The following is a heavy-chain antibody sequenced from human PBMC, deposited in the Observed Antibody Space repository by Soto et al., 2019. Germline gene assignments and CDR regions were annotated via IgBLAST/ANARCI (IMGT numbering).Heavy chain of an antibody. Sequence: LRLSCAASGFTFSSYAMSWVRQAPGKGLEWVSAISGSGGSTYYADSVKGRSTISRDNSKNTLYLQMNSLRAEDTAVYYCAKDRPAAAYHGIGPWGQGTLVTVSS. CDR1: GFTFSSYA. D-gene: IGHD1-26*01. J-gene: IGHJ5*02. V-gene: IGHV3-23*01. CDR3: AKDRPAAAYHGIGP. CDR2: ISGSGGST.